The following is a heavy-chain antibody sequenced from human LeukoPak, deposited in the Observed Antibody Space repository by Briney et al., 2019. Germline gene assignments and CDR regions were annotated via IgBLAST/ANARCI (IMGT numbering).Heavy chain of an antibody. CDR2: IRYDGNDK. CDR3: AKDLMRDRWFGES. D-gene: IGHD3-10*01. CDR1: EFTFSSHG. Sequence: GGSLRLSCAASEFTFSSHGMHWVRQAPGKGLEWVAFIRYDGNDKFYADSVKGRFTISRDTSRNTLYLQMNSLRTDDTAVYYCAKDLMRDRWFGESWGQGTLVTVSS. J-gene: IGHJ5*02. V-gene: IGHV3-30*02.